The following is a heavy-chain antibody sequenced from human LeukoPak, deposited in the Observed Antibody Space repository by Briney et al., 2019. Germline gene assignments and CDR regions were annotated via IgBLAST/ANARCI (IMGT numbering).Heavy chain of an antibody. V-gene: IGHV4-59*01. Sequence: SETLSLTCTVSGGSISSYYWRWIRQPPGKGLEWIGYIYYSGSTNYNLSLKSRVTISVDTSKNQFSLKLSSVTAADTAVYYCARDKYGTTGWFDPWGQGTLVTVSS. CDR1: GGSISSYY. D-gene: IGHD1-7*01. J-gene: IGHJ5*02. CDR2: IYYSGST. CDR3: ARDKYGTTGWFDP.